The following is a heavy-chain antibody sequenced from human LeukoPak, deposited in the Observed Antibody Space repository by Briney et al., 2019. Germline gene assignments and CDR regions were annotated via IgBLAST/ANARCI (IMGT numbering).Heavy chain of an antibody. Sequence: PRGSLRLSCVASGFTFSSYDMHWVRQAPGKGLEWVAFKRYDGSNKYYADSVKGRFTISRDNSKNTLYLQMNSLRTEDTAVYYCATGVVWFGDYWGQGTLVTVSS. CDR2: KRYDGSNK. J-gene: IGHJ4*02. D-gene: IGHD3-10*01. CDR3: ATGVVWFGDY. V-gene: IGHV3-30*02. CDR1: GFTFSSYD.